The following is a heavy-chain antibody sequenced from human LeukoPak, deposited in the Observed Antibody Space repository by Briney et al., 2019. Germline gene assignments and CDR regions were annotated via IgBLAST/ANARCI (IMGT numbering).Heavy chain of an antibody. CDR1: GGSISSSSYY. CDR3: ARQPASLDCSGGSCYIFSDLNWFDP. V-gene: IGHV4-39*07. J-gene: IGHJ5*02. D-gene: IGHD2-15*01. Sequence: PSETLSLTCTVSGGSISSSSYYWGWIRQPPGKGLEWIGSIYYSGSTYYNPSLKSRVTISVDTSKNQFSLKLSSVTAADTAVYYCARQPASLDCSGGSCYIFSDLNWFDPWGQGTLVTVSS. CDR2: IYYSGST.